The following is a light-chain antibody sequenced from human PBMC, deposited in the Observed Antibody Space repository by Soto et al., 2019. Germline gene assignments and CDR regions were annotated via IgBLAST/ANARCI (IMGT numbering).Light chain of an antibody. Sequence: QSALTQPPSVSGSPGQSVTISCTGSSSDVGAYNYVCWYRQHPGKPPKLLISEVTKRPSGVPDRFSGSKSGNTASLTVSGLQAEDEAHYYCSSYAGNNGGVFGGGTKLTVL. CDR1: SSDVGAYNY. CDR3: SSYAGNNGGV. V-gene: IGLV2-8*01. J-gene: IGLJ2*01. CDR2: EVT.